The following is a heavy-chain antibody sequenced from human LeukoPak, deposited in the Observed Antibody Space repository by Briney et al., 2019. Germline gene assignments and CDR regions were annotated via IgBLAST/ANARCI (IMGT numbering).Heavy chain of an antibody. CDR3: AKDRTVGASYWYFDL. CDR2: ISSSSSTI. V-gene: IGHV3-48*01. CDR1: GFTFSSYS. Sequence: LPGGSLRLSCAASGFTFSSYSMSWIRQAPGKGLEWVSYISSSSSTIYYADSVKGRFTISRDNAKNTLFLHMNTLRAEDTAIYYCAKDRTVGASYWYFDLWGRGTLVTVSS. J-gene: IGHJ2*01. D-gene: IGHD1-26*01.